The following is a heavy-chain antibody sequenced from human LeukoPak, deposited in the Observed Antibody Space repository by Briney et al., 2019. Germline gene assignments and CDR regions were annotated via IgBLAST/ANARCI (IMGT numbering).Heavy chain of an antibody. Sequence: GRSLRLSCAASGFTFSSYGMHWVRQAPGKGLEWVAVISYDGSNKYYADSVKGRFTISRDNSKNTLYLQMNSLRAEDTAVYYCARGWTGTRYFDYWGQGTLVTVSS. CDR3: ARGWTGTRYFDY. V-gene: IGHV3-30*19. D-gene: IGHD1/OR15-1a*01. J-gene: IGHJ4*02. CDR1: GFTFSSYG. CDR2: ISYDGSNK.